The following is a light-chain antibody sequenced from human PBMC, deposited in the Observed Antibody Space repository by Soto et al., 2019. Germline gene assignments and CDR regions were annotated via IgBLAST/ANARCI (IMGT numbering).Light chain of an antibody. CDR1: QSLLHSNGYNY. CDR3: IQALQTPQT. V-gene: IGKV2-28*01. CDR2: LGS. Sequence: DIVMTQSPLSLPVTPGEPASISCRSSQSLLHSNGYNYLDWYLQKPGQSPLLLIYLGSNRASGVPDRFSGSGSGTDFTLKISRVEAEDVGVYYCIQALQTPQTFGQGTKVEIK. J-gene: IGKJ1*01.